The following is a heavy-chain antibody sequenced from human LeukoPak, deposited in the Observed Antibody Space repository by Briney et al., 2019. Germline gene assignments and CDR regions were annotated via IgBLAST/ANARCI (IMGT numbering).Heavy chain of an antibody. D-gene: IGHD6-13*01. J-gene: IGHJ4*02. CDR2: ISSSSSYI. Sequence: GGSLRLSCAASGFTFSSYSMNWVRQAPGKGLEWVSSISSSSSYIYYADSVKGRFTISRDNAKNSLYLQMNSLRAEDTAVYYCARVGSSSLSYYFGYWGQGTLVTVSS. CDR3: ARVGSSSLSYYFGY. CDR1: GFTFSSYS. V-gene: IGHV3-21*01.